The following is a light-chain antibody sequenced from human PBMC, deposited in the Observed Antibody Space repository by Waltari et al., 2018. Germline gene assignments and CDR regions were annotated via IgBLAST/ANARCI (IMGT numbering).Light chain of an antibody. CDR2: DAS. J-gene: IGKJ1*01. CDR3: QQRSNWPLTWT. Sequence: EIVLTQSPATLPSSPAERATLSCRASQSVSRYLAWYQQKPGQDPRLLIYDASNRATGIPARFSGSGSETDFTLTIISLEPEDFAVYYCQQRSNWPLTWTFGQGTKVEIK. V-gene: IGKV3-11*01. CDR1: QSVSRY.